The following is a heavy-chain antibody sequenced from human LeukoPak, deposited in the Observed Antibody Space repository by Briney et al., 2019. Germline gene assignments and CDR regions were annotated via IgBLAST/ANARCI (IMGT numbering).Heavy chain of an antibody. Sequence: GGSLRLSCAASGFTFNSYAMSWVRQAPGKGLEWVSAFSGSGASTYYADAVKGRFTISRDNSKNTLYLQMNSLRDEDTAVYYCARDGYCSGGICFGLDLWGQGTLVTASS. CDR1: GFTFNSYA. V-gene: IGHV3-23*01. D-gene: IGHD2-15*01. CDR3: ARDGYCSGGICFGLDL. J-gene: IGHJ5*02. CDR2: FSGSGAST.